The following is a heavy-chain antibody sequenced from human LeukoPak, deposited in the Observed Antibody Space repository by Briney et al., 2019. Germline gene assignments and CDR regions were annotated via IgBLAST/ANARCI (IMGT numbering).Heavy chain of an antibody. V-gene: IGHV3-33*01. CDR2: IWYDGSNK. CDR3: ARGTAMVTGAFDY. CDR1: GFTFSSYG. J-gene: IGHJ4*02. Sequence: PGGSLRLSCAASGFTFSSYGMHWVRQAPGKGPEWVAVIWYDGSNKYYADSVKGRFTISRDNSKNTLYLQMNSLRAEDTAVYYCARGTAMVTGAFDYWGQGTLVTVSS. D-gene: IGHD5-18*01.